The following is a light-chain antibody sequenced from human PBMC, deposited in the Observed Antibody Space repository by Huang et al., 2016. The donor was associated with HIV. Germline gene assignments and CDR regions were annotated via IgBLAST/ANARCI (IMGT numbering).Light chain of an antibody. CDR3: QHYRVWPPVYT. Sequence: EIVMTQSPATLSVSPGERATLSCRASQTVSSNLAWYQQKPGQAPRLRIYAASTRATGIPARFSGSGSGTEFTLTISSLQSEDFAVYYCQHYRVWPPVYTFGQGTKLEIK. V-gene: IGKV3-15*01. CDR2: AAS. CDR1: QTVSSN. J-gene: IGKJ2*01.